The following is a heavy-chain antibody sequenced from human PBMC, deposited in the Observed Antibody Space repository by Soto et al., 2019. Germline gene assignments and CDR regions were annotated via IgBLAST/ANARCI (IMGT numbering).Heavy chain of an antibody. V-gene: IGHV2-5*02. CDR2: MYWDDDE. CDR1: GFSLSTSGVG. D-gene: IGHD2-21*02. J-gene: IGHJ4*02. CDR3: AHSVHLVTAPAGGDDFDN. Sequence: QITLKESGPTLVKSTQTLTLTCTFSGFSLSTSGVGVGWIRQPPGKALEWLALMYWDDDERYSPSLRSRLTLTKDTSTNQVVLTMTNMDPLDTATYYCAHSVHLVTAPAGGDDFDNWGQGTLVTVSS.